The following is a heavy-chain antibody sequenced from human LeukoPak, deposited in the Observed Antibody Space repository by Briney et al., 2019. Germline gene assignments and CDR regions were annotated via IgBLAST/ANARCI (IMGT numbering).Heavy chain of an antibody. CDR1: GFTFSNYW. J-gene: IGHJ4*02. V-gene: IGHV3-74*01. CDR3: TRFLFYYDSSGYYDYFDY. D-gene: IGHD3-22*01. CDR2: INSDGSRT. Sequence: GGSLRLSCAAFGFTFSNYWMHWVRQAPGKGLVWVSRINSDGSRTNYADSVKGRFTISRDNAKNTLYLQMNSLRAEDTAVYYCTRFLFYYDSSGYYDYFDYWGQGTLVTVSS.